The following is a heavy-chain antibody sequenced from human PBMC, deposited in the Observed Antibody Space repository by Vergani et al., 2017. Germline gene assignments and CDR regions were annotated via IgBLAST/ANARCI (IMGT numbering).Heavy chain of an antibody. CDR1: GFTFSSYA. Sequence: EVQLLESGGNLIQPGGSLRLSCGASGFTFSSYAMTWVRLAPGKGLQWVSAISGSGGNTFYTDSVKGRFTISRDNSKDTLYLQMNSLRVEDTAIYYCTRHVPCGDGACLHFDHWGQGTKVTVSS. V-gene: IGHV3-23*01. CDR3: TRHVPCGDGACLHFDH. J-gene: IGHJ4*02. D-gene: IGHD2-21*01. CDR2: ISGSGGNT.